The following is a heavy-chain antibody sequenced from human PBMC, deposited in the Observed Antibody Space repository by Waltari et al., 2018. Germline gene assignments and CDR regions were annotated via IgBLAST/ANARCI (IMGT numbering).Heavy chain of an antibody. V-gene: IGHV1-69*01. CDR2: IIPIFGTA. J-gene: IGHJ5*02. CDR3: ARDIAVAGQPMNWFDP. Sequence: QVELVQSGAEVKKPGSSVKVYCKASGGTFSSYAISWVRQAPGQGLEWMGGIIPIFGTANYAQKFQGRVTITADESTSTAYMELSSLRSEDTAVYYCARDIAVAGQPMNWFDPWGQGTLVTVSS. CDR1: GGTFSSYA. D-gene: IGHD6-19*01.